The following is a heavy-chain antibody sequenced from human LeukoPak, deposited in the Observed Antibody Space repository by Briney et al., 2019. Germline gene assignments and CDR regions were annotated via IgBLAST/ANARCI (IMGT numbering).Heavy chain of an antibody. CDR3: ASGSYDSWSGYD. Sequence: ASVKVSCKASGYTFTDYCMHWVRQAPGQGLEWMGWINPNSGGTNYAQNFQGRVTMTRDTSISTAYMELSRLRSDDTAVYYCASGSYDSWSGYDWGQGTLVTVSS. D-gene: IGHD3-3*01. J-gene: IGHJ4*02. V-gene: IGHV1-2*02. CDR1: GYTFTDYC. CDR2: INPNSGGT.